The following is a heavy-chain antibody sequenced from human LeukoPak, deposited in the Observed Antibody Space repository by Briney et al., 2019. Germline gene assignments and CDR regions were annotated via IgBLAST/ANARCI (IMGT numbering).Heavy chain of an antibody. V-gene: IGHV1-2*02. CDR3: ARGGYSYATPFRAPVDY. Sequence: GASVKVSCKASGYTFTGYYMHWVRQAPGQGLEWMGWINPNSGGTNYAQKFQGRVTMTRDTSISTAYMELSRLRSDDTAVYYCARGGYSYATPFRAPVDYWGQGTLVTVSS. J-gene: IGHJ4*02. CDR1: GYTFTGYY. D-gene: IGHD5-18*01. CDR2: INPNSGGT.